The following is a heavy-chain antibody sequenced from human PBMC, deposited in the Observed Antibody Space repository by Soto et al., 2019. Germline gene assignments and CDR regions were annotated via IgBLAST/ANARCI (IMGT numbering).Heavy chain of an antibody. CDR1: DFSITNDNW. CDR2: LHHIGYT. J-gene: IGHJ4*02. D-gene: IGHD5-12*01. CDR3: TKNSAYALYY. V-gene: IGHV4-4*02. Sequence: VRLQESGPGLVKPSETLSLTCDVSDFSITNDNWWSWVRQSPGGGLEWIGELHHIGYTTYNPSPASRVTMSVDTSKNQFFLKLHSVTAADTAVYYCTKNSAYALYYWGQGTLVTVSS.